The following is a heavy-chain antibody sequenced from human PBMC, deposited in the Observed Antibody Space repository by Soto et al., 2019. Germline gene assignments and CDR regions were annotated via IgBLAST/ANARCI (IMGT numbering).Heavy chain of an antibody. J-gene: IGHJ4*02. CDR3: ARESGSGSYYIRGFDY. V-gene: IGHV4-59*01. CDR1: GGSISSYY. D-gene: IGHD1-26*01. CDR2: IYYSGST. Sequence: PSETLSLTCTVSGGSISSYYWSWIRQPPGKGLEWIGYIYYSGSTNYNPSLKSRVTISVDTSKNQFSLKLSSVTAADTAVYYCARESGSGSYYIRGFDYWGQGTLVTV.